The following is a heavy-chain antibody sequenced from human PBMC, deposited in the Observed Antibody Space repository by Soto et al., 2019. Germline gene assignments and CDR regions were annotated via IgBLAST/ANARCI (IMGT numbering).Heavy chain of an antibody. CDR2: IGGTGGDT. D-gene: IGHD6-19*01. CDR1: GFIFSNYA. Sequence: DVQLLESGGGLVQPGGSLRLSCVAPGFIFSNYAMTWVRQAPGKGLESVSAIGGTGGDTYYSNSVKGRFTISRDNSKNTLYLQMNSLSADDTAVYYCAKDAVAYNGEWDWFDSWGQGTLVTVSS. J-gene: IGHJ5*01. CDR3: AKDAVAYNGEWDWFDS. V-gene: IGHV3-23*01.